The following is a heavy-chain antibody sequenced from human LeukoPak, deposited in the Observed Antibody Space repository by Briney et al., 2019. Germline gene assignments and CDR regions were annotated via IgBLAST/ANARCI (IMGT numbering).Heavy chain of an antibody. CDR2: ISYDGSNK. D-gene: IGHD3-9*01. CDR3: ARVKGRGYYDILTGYYAFDT. J-gene: IGHJ3*02. V-gene: IGHV3-30-3*01. CDR1: GFTFSSYA. Sequence: GGSLRLSCSASGFTFSSYAMHWVRQAPGKGLEWVAVISYDGSNKYYADFVKGRFTISRDNSKNTLYLQMNSLRAEDTAVYYCARVKGRGYYDILTGYYAFDTWGQGTMVTVSS.